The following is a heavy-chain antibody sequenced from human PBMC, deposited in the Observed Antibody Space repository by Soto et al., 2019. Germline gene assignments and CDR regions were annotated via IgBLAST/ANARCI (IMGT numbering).Heavy chain of an antibody. V-gene: IGHV4-59*01. J-gene: IGHJ4*02. CDR1: GGSISSYY. CDR3: AGGAVAGPGKYYFDY. Sequence: QVQLQESGPGLVKPSKTLSLTCTVSGGSISSYYWSWIRQPPGKGLEWIGYIYYSGSTNYNPSLKSRVTISVDTSKNQFSLKLSSVTAADTAVYYCAGGAVAGPGKYYFDYWGQGTLVTVSS. D-gene: IGHD6-19*01. CDR2: IYYSGST.